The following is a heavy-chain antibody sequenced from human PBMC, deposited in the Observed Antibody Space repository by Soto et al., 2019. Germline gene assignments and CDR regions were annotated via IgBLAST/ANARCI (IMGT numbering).Heavy chain of an antibody. Sequence: QVQLVQSGADVKKPGSSVKVSCKASGGTFISYAISWVRQAPGRGLEWMGGIIPVFGTANYTQKFQGRVTITADESTSTAYMELSSLRSEDTALYYCARGRVTTYLTACDYWVQGTLVTVSS. CDR1: GGTFISYA. CDR2: IIPVFGTA. D-gene: IGHD4-17*01. CDR3: ARGRVTTYLTACDY. J-gene: IGHJ4*02. V-gene: IGHV1-69*01.